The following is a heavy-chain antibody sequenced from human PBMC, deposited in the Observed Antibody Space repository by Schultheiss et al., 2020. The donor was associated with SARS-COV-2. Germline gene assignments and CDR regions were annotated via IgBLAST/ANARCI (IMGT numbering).Heavy chain of an antibody. CDR2: IYYSGST. CDR1: GGYISGYY. CDR3: AKGYYYDSSGSPDAFDI. D-gene: IGHD3-22*01. V-gene: IGHV4-59*06. Sequence: SETLSLTCTVSGGYISGYYWGWIRQPPGKGLEWIGYIYYSGSTYYNPSLKSRVTISVDTSKNQFSLKLSSVTAADTAVYYCAKGYYYDSSGSPDAFDIWGQGTMVTVSS. J-gene: IGHJ3*02.